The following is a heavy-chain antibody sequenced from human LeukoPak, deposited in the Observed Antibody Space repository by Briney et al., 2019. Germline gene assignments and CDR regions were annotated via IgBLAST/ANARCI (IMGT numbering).Heavy chain of an antibody. CDR1: GFTFSSYA. J-gene: IGHJ4*02. CDR2: ISGSGGST. CDR3: AKDLLGRYCSSTSCPVGFDY. D-gene: IGHD2-2*01. V-gene: IGHV3-23*01. Sequence: PGGSLRLSCAASGFTFSSYAMSWVRQAPGKGLEWVSAISGSGGSTYYADSVKGRFTISRDNSKNTLYLQMNSLRAEDTAVYYCAKDLLGRYCSSTSCPVGFDYWGQGTLVTVSS.